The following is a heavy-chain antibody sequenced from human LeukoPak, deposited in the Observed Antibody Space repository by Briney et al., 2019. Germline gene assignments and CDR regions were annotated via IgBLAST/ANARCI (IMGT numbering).Heavy chain of an antibody. J-gene: IGHJ5*02. CDR2: ISSSGTS. CDR3: ARLEGFCPNGVCYRPKWTGFDP. Sequence: SETLSLTCSVSGDSISSHYWTWIRHPPGKRLEWVGHISSSGTSNYSPSLKSRVTISIDTSKNQFSLRLTSVTAADTAVYFCARLEGFCPNGVCYRPKWTGFDPWAREPWPPSPQ. D-gene: IGHD2-8*01. V-gene: IGHV4-59*11. CDR1: GDSISSHY.